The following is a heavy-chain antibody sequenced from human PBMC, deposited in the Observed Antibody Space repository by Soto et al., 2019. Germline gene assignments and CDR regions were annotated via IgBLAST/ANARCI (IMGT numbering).Heavy chain of an antibody. Sequence: GGSLRLSCAPSGFTFSTYAMNWVRQAPGKGLEWVSGISGSGDSTYYADSVKGRFTVSRDNSKNTLYLQMNSLRAEDTAVFYCAKERSSGWSFDYWGQGTLVTVSS. CDR3: AKERSSGWSFDY. CDR2: ISGSGDST. CDR1: GFTFSTYA. D-gene: IGHD6-19*01. V-gene: IGHV3-23*01. J-gene: IGHJ4*02.